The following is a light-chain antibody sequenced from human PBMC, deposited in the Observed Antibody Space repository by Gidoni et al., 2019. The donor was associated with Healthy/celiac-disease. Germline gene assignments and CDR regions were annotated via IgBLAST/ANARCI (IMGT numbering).Light chain of an antibody. J-gene: IGLJ2*01. V-gene: IGLV1-40*01. CDR3: QSYDSSLSALV. CDR2: GNS. CDR1: SSNIGAGYD. Sequence: QSVLTQPPSVSGAPGQRVTISCPGSSSNIGAGYDVHWYQQLPGTAPKLLIYGNSKRPSGVPDRFSGSKSGTSASLAITGLQAEDEADYYCQSYDSSLSALVFGGGTKLTVL.